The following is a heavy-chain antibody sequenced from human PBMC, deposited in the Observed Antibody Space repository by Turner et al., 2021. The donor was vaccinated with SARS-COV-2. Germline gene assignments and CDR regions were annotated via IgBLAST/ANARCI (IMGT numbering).Heavy chain of an antibody. V-gene: IGHV3-9*01. CDR1: GFTFDDYA. CDR3: ARDLFQDYGSGSYRLDY. Sequence: EVQLVESGGGLVQPGRSLRLSCAASGFTFDDYAMHWVRQDPGKGLEWVAGISWNSGSIAYADSVKGRFTISRDNAKNTLYLQMNSLRAEDTAVYYCARDLFQDYGSGSYRLDYWGQGTLVTVSS. D-gene: IGHD3-10*01. J-gene: IGHJ4*02. CDR2: ISWNSGSI.